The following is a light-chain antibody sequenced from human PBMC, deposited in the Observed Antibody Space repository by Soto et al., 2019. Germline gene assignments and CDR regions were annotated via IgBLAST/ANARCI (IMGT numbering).Light chain of an antibody. V-gene: IGKV3-20*01. CDR3: QQYGTSPRT. CDR1: QSVSNY. Sequence: EIVLTQSPGTLSLSPGERATLSCRASQSVSNYLAWYQQKPGQAPRLLLYGASSRATGIPDRFSGSGSGTDFTLAITRLEPEDFAVYCCQQYGTSPRTFGQGTKLEIK. J-gene: IGKJ2*02. CDR2: GAS.